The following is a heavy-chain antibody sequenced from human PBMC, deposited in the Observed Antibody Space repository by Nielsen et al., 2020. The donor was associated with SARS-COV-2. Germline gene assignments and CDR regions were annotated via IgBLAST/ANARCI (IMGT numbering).Heavy chain of an antibody. Sequence: GGSLRLSCAASGFTFSSYAMSWVRQAPRKGLEWVSAISGSGGSTYYADSVKGRFTISRDNSKNTLYLQMNSLRAEDTAVYYCAKDSRLRLGELSLWGGDYWGQGTLVTVSS. CDR1: GFTFSSYA. CDR3: AKDSRLRLGELSLWGGDY. CDR2: ISGSGGST. D-gene: IGHD3-16*02. V-gene: IGHV3-23*01. J-gene: IGHJ4*02.